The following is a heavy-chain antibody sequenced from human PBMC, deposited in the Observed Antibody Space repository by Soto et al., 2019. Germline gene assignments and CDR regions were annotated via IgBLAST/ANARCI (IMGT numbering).Heavy chain of an antibody. V-gene: IGHV1-46*01. CDR3: ARPNYYDSSGYQYYFDY. CDR1: VYTFTSYY. J-gene: IGHJ4*02. Sequence: ASVKVDCKASVYTFTSYYMHWVRQAPVQVLEWMGIINPSGGSTSYAQKFQGRVTMTRDTSTSTVYMELSSLRSEDTAVYYCARPNYYDSSGYQYYFDYWGQGTLVTVSS. D-gene: IGHD3-22*01. CDR2: INPSGGST.